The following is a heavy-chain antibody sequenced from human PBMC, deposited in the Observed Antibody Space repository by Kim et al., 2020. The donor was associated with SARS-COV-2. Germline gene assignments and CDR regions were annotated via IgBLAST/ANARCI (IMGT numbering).Heavy chain of an antibody. CDR3: ARQGAWSIYSSSSWVDY. Sequence: GESLKISCKGSGYSFTSYWIGWVRQMPGKGLEWMGIIYPGDSDTRYSPSFQGQVTISADKSISTAYLQWSSLKASDTAMYYCARQGAWSIYSSSSWVDYWGQGTLVTVSS. V-gene: IGHV5-51*01. J-gene: IGHJ4*02. D-gene: IGHD6-6*01. CDR1: GYSFTSYW. CDR2: IYPGDSDT.